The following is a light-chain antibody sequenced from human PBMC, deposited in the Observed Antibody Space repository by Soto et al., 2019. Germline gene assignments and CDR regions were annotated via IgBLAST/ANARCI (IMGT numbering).Light chain of an antibody. CDR2: AAS. J-gene: IGKJ4*01. Sequence: DVQMTQSPSSLSASVGDRVTITCRASQDIKDWLAWCQQKPAKAPKSLISAASNLQPGVPSRFSGSGSGTAFTLTITSLQPEDSATYYCQQYNIYPLTFGGGTKVEIK. CDR1: QDIKDW. V-gene: IGKV1D-16*01. CDR3: QQYNIYPLT.